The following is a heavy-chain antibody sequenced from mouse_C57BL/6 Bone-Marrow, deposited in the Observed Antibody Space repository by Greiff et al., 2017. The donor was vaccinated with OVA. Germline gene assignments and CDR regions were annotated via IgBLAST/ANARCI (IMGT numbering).Heavy chain of an antibody. CDR2: ISYDGSN. CDR3: ARGTVPWFAY. D-gene: IGHD4-1*01. Sequence: DVKLQESGPGLVKPSQSLSLTCSVTGYSITSGYYWNWIRQFPGNKLEWMGYISYDGSNNYNPSLKNRISITRDTSKNQFFLKLNSVTTEDTATYYCARGTVPWFAYWGQGTLVTVSA. V-gene: IGHV3-6*01. J-gene: IGHJ3*01. CDR1: GYSITSGYY.